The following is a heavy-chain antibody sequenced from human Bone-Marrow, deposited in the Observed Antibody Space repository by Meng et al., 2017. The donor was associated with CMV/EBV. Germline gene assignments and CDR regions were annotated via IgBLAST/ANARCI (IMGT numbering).Heavy chain of an antibody. J-gene: IGHJ3*02. CDR2: IIPILDIA. CDR3: ARVQQLTQEAFDI. CDR1: GGTFSSYA. Sequence: SVKVSCKASGGTFSSYAFSWVRQAPGQGLEWIGGIIPILDIANYAQKFQGRVTITADKSTSTAYMELSSLRSEDTAVYYCARVQQLTQEAFDIWGQGTMVTVSS. D-gene: IGHD6-13*01. V-gene: IGHV1-69*10.